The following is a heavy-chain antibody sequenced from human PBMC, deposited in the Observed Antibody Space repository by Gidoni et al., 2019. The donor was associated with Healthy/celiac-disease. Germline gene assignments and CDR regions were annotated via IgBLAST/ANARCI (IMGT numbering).Heavy chain of an antibody. D-gene: IGHD3-10*01. Sequence: QVQLVESGGGVVQPGRSLRLSCAASGFTFSSYGMHWVRQAPGKGLEWVAVIWYDGSNKYYADSVKGRFTISRDNSKNTLYLQMNSLRAEDTAVYYCARENYYGSGSYYKLFDYWGQGTLVTVSS. V-gene: IGHV3-33*01. CDR3: ARENYYGSGSYYKLFDY. CDR1: GFTFSSYG. CDR2: IWYDGSNK. J-gene: IGHJ4*02.